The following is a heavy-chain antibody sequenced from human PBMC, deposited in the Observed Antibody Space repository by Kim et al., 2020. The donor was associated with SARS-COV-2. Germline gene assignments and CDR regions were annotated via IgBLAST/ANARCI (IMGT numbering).Heavy chain of an antibody. CDR3: ARAPRYSSTWYGAGNWFDS. Sequence: KSRVTISVATSKNQFSLKLSSVTAADTAVYYCARAPRYSSTWYGAGNWFDSWGQGTLVTVSS. D-gene: IGHD6-13*01. J-gene: IGHJ5*01. V-gene: IGHV4-34*01.